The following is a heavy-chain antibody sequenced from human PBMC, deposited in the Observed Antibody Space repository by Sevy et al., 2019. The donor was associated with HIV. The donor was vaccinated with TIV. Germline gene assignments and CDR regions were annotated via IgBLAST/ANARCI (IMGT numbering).Heavy chain of an antibody. CDR1: GFTFSKYS. CDR3: AWEGCTKPHDY. D-gene: IGHD2-8*01. CDR2: LSFGCGEI. Sequence: GGSLRLSCAASGFTFSKYSMSWVRQPPGKGLEWVSTLSFGCGEINHADSVKGRFTNSRDNSKNSLYLQMNNLRAEDTAVYYCAWEGCTKPHDYWGQGTLVTVSS. J-gene: IGHJ4*02. V-gene: IGHV3-23*01.